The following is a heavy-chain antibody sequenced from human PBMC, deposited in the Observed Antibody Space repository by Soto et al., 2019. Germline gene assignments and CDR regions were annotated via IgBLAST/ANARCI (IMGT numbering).Heavy chain of an antibody. Sequence: SETLSLTCTVAGGSISSYYWSWNRQPPGKGMEWIGYIYYREKTNYNTSLKSRITISVDTSKNQFSLKLSSVTAADTAFYYSARFSSPTHSSSDHFDFWGQGTLVTVSS. CDR1: GGSISSYY. J-gene: IGHJ4*01. CDR3: ARFSSPTHSSSDHFDF. CDR2: IYYREKT. V-gene: IGHV4-59*01. D-gene: IGHD6-6*01.